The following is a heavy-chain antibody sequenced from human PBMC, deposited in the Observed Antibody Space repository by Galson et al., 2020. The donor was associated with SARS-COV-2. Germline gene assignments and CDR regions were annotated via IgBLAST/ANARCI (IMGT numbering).Heavy chain of an antibody. CDR2: ISAYNGNT. Sequence: ASVKVSCKASGYTFTSYGISWVRQAPGQGLEWMGWISAYNGNTNYAQKLQGRVTMTTDTSTSTAYMELRSLRSDDTAVYYCARDRLDYGDDGWVAFDIWGQGTMVTVSS. D-gene: IGHD4-17*01. V-gene: IGHV1-18*04. CDR3: ARDRLDYGDDGWVAFDI. J-gene: IGHJ3*02. CDR1: GYTFTSYG.